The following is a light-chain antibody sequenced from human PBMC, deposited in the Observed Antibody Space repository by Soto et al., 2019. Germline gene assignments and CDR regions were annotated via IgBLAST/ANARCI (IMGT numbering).Light chain of an antibody. CDR2: DDT. V-gene: IGLV2-14*01. CDR1: SSDVGGYNF. J-gene: IGLJ1*01. Sequence: QSVLTQPASVSGSPGQSITISCTGTSSDVGGYNFVSWYQQHPDKAHKLMNYDDTNQPSGVSNRFSGTKSGNTASLTIYGLQAEDEADYYCSSYTSISTYVFGTGTKVTVL. CDR3: SSYTSISTYV.